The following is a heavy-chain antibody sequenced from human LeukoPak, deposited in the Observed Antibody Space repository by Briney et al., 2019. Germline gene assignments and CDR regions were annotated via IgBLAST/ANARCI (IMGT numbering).Heavy chain of an antibody. CDR3: AKDGVGYCSSTSCYQQDAFDI. D-gene: IGHD2-2*01. CDR1: GFTFSSYG. Sequence: GGSLRLSCAASGFTFSSYGMHWVRQAPGKWLEWVAFIRYDGSNKYYADSVKGRFTISRDNSKNSLYMQMNSLRAEDTAVYYCAKDGVGYCSSTSCYQQDAFDIWGQGTMVTVSS. J-gene: IGHJ3*02. V-gene: IGHV3-30*02. CDR2: IRYDGSNK.